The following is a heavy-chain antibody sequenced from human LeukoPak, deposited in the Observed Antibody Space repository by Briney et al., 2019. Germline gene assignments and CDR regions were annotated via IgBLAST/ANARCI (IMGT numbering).Heavy chain of an antibody. D-gene: IGHD6-19*01. J-gene: IGHJ4*02. Sequence: GGSLRLSCAASGFTFSSYWMSWVRQAPGKGLEWVARLVYDARSDYANSVKGRFSISRDDSKNTLFLDMSNLRVEDTALYYCARDLSAAFDFWGQGVLVTVSS. CDR2: LVYDARS. CDR3: ARDLSAAFDF. CDR1: GFTFSSYW. V-gene: IGHV3-33*08.